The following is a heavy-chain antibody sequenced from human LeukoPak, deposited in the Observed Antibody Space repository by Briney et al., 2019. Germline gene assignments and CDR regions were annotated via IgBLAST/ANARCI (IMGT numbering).Heavy chain of an antibody. CDR2: IGDSGAT. V-gene: IGHV3-23*01. Sequence: PSGGSLRLSCAASGFTFASYSLSWVRQAPGKGLEWVSGIGDSGATYYADFVKGRFTISRDNSKNTLYLQMNSLRAEDTAIYYCAQEYTTSWFTSLIWGQGTLVTVSS. J-gene: IGHJ4*02. D-gene: IGHD6-13*01. CDR3: AQEYTTSWFTSLI. CDR1: GFTFASYS.